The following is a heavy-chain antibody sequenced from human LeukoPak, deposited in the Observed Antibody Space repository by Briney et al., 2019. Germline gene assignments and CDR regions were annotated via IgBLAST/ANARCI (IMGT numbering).Heavy chain of an antibody. CDR2: IYYNGTT. V-gene: IGHV4-39*01. D-gene: IGHD6-13*01. Sequence: RSETLSLTCNVSGGSISAYYCGWIRQPPGKGLEWIASIYYNGTTYYNPSLKSRVTISVDTSKNQFSLGLSSVTAADTAVYYSFHHGSSVQDVWGQGATITVSS. CDR3: FHHGSSVQDV. J-gene: IGHJ6*02. CDR1: GGSISAYY.